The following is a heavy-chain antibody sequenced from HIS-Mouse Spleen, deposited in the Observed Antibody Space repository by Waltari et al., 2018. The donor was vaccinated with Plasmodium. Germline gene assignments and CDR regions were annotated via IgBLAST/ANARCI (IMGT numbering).Heavy chain of an antibody. D-gene: IGHD3-3*01. CDR3: ARVKYYDFWSGYPDY. J-gene: IGHJ4*02. CDR1: GFPFSSYA. Sequence: EVQLVESGGGLVQPGGSLRLSCAASGFPFSSYAMHWVRQAPGKELEDVSAISSNGGRTYYANAGKGRFTIARDNSKRTLYRQMGRLRAEDMAMYYCARVKYYDFWSGYPDYWGQGTLVTVSS. V-gene: IGHV3-64*01. CDR2: ISSNGGRT.